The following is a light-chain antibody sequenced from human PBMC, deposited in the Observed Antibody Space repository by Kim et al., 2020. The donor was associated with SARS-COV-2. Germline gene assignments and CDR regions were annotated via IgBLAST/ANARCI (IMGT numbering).Light chain of an antibody. V-gene: IGLV3-1*01. CDR2: QDS. CDR1: KLESKY. J-gene: IGLJ2*01. CDR3: QAWDSRSVV. Sequence: SYELTQPPSVSVSPGQTASITCSGDKLESKYVCWYQQKPGQSPVLVIYQDSKRPSGIPERFSGSNSGNTATLTISGTQAMDEADYFCQAWDSRSVVFGGGTQLTVL.